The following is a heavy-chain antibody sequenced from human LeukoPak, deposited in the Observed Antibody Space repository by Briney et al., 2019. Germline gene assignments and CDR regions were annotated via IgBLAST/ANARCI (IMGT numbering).Heavy chain of an antibody. Sequence: GGSLRLSCEASGFIFSDYVMIWVRQAPGKGLEWVAFIRYDGSNKYYADSVKGRFTISRDNSKNTLYLQMNSLRAEDTAVYYCAKYHYGSGTSLGYWGQGTQVTVSS. CDR1: GFIFSDYV. J-gene: IGHJ4*02. CDR3: AKYHYGSGTSLGY. V-gene: IGHV3-30*02. D-gene: IGHD3-10*01. CDR2: IRYDGSNK.